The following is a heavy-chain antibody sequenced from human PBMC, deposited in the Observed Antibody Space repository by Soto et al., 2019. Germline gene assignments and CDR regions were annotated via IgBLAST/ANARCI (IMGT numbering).Heavy chain of an antibody. CDR1: GGSMSSGAYY. V-gene: IGHV4-31*03. J-gene: IGHJ4*02. CDR2: IYHTGNT. Sequence: PSETLSLTCSVSGGSMSSGAYYWNWIRQHPGKGLEWIAYIYHTGNTYYNPSLRSRTTISVDTSENQSSLKLTSVTDADTAVYYCASSYSGYLDNWGQGTLVTVSS. D-gene: IGHD3-22*01. CDR3: ASSYSGYLDN.